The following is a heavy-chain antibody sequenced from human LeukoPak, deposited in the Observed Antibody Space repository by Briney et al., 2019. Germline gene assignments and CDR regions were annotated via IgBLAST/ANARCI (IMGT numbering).Heavy chain of an antibody. CDR1: GFTFSSYG. D-gene: IGHD3-22*01. CDR3: AKDGGDSSGYYRFQH. Sequence: PGGSLRLSCAASGFTFSSYGMHWVRQAPGKGLEWVAVISYDGSNKYYADSVKGRFTISRDNSKNTLYLQMNSLRAEDTAVYYCAKDGGDSSGYYRFQHWGQGTLVTVSS. CDR2: ISYDGSNK. J-gene: IGHJ1*01. V-gene: IGHV3-30*18.